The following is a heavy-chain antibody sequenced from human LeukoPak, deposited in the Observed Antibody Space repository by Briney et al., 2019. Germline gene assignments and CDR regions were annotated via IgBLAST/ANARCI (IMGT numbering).Heavy chain of an antibody. Sequence: SQTLSLTCAVSGGSLSSGGYSWNWIRQPPGKGLEWIGYIFHSGSTYYNPSLKSRVTISVDRSKNQFSLRLSSVTAADTAVYYCARDQLRGGYGMDFWGQGTTVTVSS. CDR2: IFHSGST. CDR1: GGSLSSGGYS. CDR3: ARDQLRGGYGMDF. V-gene: IGHV4-30-2*01. J-gene: IGHJ6*02. D-gene: IGHD2-2*01.